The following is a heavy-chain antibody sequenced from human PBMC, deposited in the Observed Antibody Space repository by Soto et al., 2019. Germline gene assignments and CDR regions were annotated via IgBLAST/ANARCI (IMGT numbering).Heavy chain of an antibody. CDR2: FDPEEGNT. Sequence: QVKLVQSGAEVKKPGASVKVSCKVSGYTLSELFVHWVRQAPGKGLEWLGGFDPEEGNTIYAQNFRGRVTMTDDTXXDPAHMELSSLRSDDTAVYYCATGFPQWELLQYWGQGTLLTVSS. V-gene: IGHV1-24*01. CDR3: ATGFPQWELLQY. CDR1: GYTLSELF. J-gene: IGHJ4*02. D-gene: IGHD1-26*01.